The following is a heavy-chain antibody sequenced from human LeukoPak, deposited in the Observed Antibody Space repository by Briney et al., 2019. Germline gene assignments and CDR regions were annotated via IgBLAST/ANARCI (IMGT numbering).Heavy chain of an antibody. CDR1: GFTFSLYG. V-gene: IGHV3-30*18. J-gene: IGHJ4*02. Sequence: GRSLRLSCAASGFTFSLYGMHWVRQAPSKGLEWVAVISYDGSNKYYADSVKGRFTISRDNSKNTLYLQMNSLRAEDTAVYYCAKGASYGYLDYFDYWGQGTLVTVSS. CDR2: ISYDGSNK. CDR3: AKGASYGYLDYFDY. D-gene: IGHD5-18*01.